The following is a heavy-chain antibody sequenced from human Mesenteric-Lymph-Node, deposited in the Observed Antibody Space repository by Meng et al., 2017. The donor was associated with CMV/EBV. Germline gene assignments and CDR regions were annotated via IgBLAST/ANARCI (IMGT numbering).Heavy chain of an antibody. CDR2: LHPNSGNT. D-gene: IGHD6-13*01. CDR1: FAGHE. CDR3: ARDIGSLYGGSWYWFDP. Sequence: FAGHEIGWVRQATGQGLEWMGWLHPNSGNTGYAQNFQGRVTITRDTSINTAYMELSSLRFEDTAVYYCARDIGSLYGGSWYWFDPWGQGTLVTVSS. V-gene: IGHV1-8*01. J-gene: IGHJ5*02.